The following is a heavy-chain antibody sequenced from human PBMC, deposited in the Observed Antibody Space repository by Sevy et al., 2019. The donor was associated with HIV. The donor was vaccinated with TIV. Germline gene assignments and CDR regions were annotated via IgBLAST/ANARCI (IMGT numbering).Heavy chain of an antibody. V-gene: IGHV4-34*01. J-gene: IGHJ4*02. Sequence: SETLSLTCAVYGGSFSGYYWSWIRQPPGKGLEWIGEINHSGSTNYNPSLKIRVTISVDTSKNQFSLKLSSVTAADTAVYYCARGPHQMGVDFFDYWGQGTLVTVSS. D-gene: IGHD3-16*01. CDR3: ARGPHQMGVDFFDY. CDR2: INHSGST. CDR1: GGSFSGYY.